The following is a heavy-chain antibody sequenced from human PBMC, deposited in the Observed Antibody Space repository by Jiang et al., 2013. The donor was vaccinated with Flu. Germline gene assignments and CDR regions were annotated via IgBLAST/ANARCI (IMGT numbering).Heavy chain of an antibody. D-gene: IGHD1-1*01. CDR1: NDSITSSF. CDR3: ARQKTTSSWFDS. J-gene: IGHJ5*01. CDR2: VYYSGTT. Sequence: PGLVKPAETLSPTCTVSNDSITSSFWSWIRQPPGKGLEWIGSVYYSGTTNYNPSLKSRVTISVATSKNQFSLKLNSVTAADTAFYYCARQKTTSSWFDSWGQGTLVTVSS. V-gene: IGHV4-59*01.